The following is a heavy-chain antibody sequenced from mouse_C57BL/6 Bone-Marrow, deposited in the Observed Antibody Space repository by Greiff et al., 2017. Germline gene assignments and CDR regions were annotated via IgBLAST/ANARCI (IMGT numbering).Heavy chain of an antibody. CDR2: IDPENGDT. Sequence: EVQLVESGAELVRPGASVKLSCTASGFNIKDDYMHWVKQRPEQGLAWIGWIDPENGDTEYASKFQGKATITADTSSNTAYLQLSSLTSEDTAVYYCAREEDIYYDPAWFAYWGQGTLVTVSA. D-gene: IGHD2-4*01. CDR1: GFNIKDDY. V-gene: IGHV14-4*01. J-gene: IGHJ3*01. CDR3: AREEDIYYDPAWFAY.